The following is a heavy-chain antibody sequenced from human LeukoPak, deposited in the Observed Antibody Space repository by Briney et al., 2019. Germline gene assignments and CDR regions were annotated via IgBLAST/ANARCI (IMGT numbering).Heavy chain of an antibody. D-gene: IGHD3-10*01. Sequence: GGSLRLSCAASGFTFSSSAMSWVRQAPGKGLEWVSAISNNGGYTYYADSVQGRFTISRDNSKSTLCLQMNSLRAEDTAVYYCAKDSIRAITMVRGVINWFDPWGQGTLVTVSS. J-gene: IGHJ5*02. CDR2: ISNNGGYT. CDR3: AKDSIRAITMVRGVINWFDP. CDR1: GFTFSSSA. V-gene: IGHV3-23*01.